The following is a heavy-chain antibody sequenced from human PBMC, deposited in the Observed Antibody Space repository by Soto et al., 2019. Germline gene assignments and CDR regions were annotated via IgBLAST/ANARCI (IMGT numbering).Heavy chain of an antibody. Sequence: EVQLLESGGGLVQPGGSLRLSCIASGFSFSNYAMIWVRQAPGKGPEWVSSIEISGRATYYADAVKGRFTISRDDSKNAVYLQMNSLRGEDTAVYYCARVGIAAAFDPWGQGTLVTVSS. CDR3: ARVGIAAAFDP. V-gene: IGHV3-23*05. J-gene: IGHJ5*02. CDR2: IEISGRAT. CDR1: GFSFSNYA. D-gene: IGHD6-13*01.